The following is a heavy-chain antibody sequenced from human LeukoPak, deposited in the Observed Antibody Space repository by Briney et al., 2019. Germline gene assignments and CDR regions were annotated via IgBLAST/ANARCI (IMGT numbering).Heavy chain of an antibody. D-gene: IGHD3-10*01. CDR2: IHYSGST. Sequence: PSETLSLTCTVSGGSISISSYYWGWLRQPPGKGLEWIGSIHYSGSTYYNPSLKRRVTISVDTSKNQFSLNLSSVPAADTAVYYCARLWFGQGFYFWGQGTLVTVPS. CDR3: ARLWFGQGFYF. V-gene: IGHV4-39*01. J-gene: IGHJ4*02. CDR1: GGSISISSYY.